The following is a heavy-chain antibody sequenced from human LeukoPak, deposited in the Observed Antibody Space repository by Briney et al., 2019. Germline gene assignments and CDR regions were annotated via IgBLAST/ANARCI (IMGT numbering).Heavy chain of an antibody. Sequence: ASVKVSCKASGYTFTSYGISWVRQAPGQGLEWKGWISAYNGNTNYAQKLQGRVTMTTDTSTSTAYMELRSLRSDDTAVYYCARDRRLYSSSPTPYDYWGQGTLVTVST. CDR2: ISAYNGNT. J-gene: IGHJ4*02. D-gene: IGHD6-6*01. CDR3: ARDRRLYSSSPTPYDY. V-gene: IGHV1-18*01. CDR1: GYTFTSYG.